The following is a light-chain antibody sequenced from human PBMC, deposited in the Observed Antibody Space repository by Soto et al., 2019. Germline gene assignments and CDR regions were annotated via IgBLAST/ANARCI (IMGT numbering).Light chain of an antibody. CDR3: SLYTSSSTFV. J-gene: IGLJ1*01. CDR2: EVS. Sequence: QSVLTQPPSVSGSPGQSVTTSCPGTSSDVGSYNRVSWYQQPPVTAPKLMIYEVSNRPSGVPDRFSGSKSGNTASLTISGLQAEDEADYYCSLYTSSSTFVFGTGTKVTVL. V-gene: IGLV2-18*01. CDR1: SSDVGSYNR.